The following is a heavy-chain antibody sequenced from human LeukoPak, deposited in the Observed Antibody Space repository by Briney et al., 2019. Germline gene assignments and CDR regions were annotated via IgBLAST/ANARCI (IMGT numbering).Heavy chain of an antibody. V-gene: IGHV3-9*01. D-gene: IGHD3-22*01. Sequence: QSGGSLRLSCAASGFTFDDYAMHWVRQAPGKGLEWVSGISWNSGSIGYADSVKGRFTISRDNAKNSLYLQMNSLRAEDTAVYYCARGGEGDTMIVVVPDAFDIWGQGTMVTVSS. J-gene: IGHJ3*02. CDR1: GFTFDDYA. CDR3: ARGGEGDTMIVVVPDAFDI. CDR2: ISWNSGSI.